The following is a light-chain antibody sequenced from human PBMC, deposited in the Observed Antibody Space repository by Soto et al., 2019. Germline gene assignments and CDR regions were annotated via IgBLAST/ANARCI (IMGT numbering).Light chain of an antibody. CDR1: QSVSSY. CDR2: DAS. V-gene: IGKV3-11*01. Sequence: EIVMTQSPATLSVSPGERATLSFRASQSVSSYLAWYQKKPGQAPRLLIDDASNRATGIPARFSGSGSGTDFTLTISSLEPEDFAVYYCQQRSNWPTFGQGTKVDIK. CDR3: QQRSNWPT. J-gene: IGKJ1*01.